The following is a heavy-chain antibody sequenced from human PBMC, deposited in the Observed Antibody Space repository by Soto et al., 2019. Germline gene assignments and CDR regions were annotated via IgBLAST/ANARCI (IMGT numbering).Heavy chain of an antibody. V-gene: IGHV4-39*01. Sequence: PSETLSLTCTVSGGSISSSSYYWGWIRQPPGKGLEWIGIIYYSGSTYYNPSLKSRVTISVDTSKNQFSLKLSSVTAADTAVYYCAANGDYDSSGYLLAPLNYYYGMDVWGQGTTVTVSS. CDR1: GGSISSSSYY. CDR3: AANGDYDSSGYLLAPLNYYYGMDV. CDR2: IYYSGST. J-gene: IGHJ6*02. D-gene: IGHD3-22*01.